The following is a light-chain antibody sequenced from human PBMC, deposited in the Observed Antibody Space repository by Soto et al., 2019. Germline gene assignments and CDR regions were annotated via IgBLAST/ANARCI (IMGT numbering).Light chain of an antibody. CDR1: SSDVGGYNY. J-gene: IGLJ1*01. Sequence: QSALTQPASVSGSPGQSITISCTGTSSDVGGYNYVSWYQQHPGKAPKLMIYEVSNRPSGVSNRFSGAKSGNTASLTISVLQAEDDADYYCSSYTSSSTLFGTGTKLTVL. CDR2: EVS. V-gene: IGLV2-14*01. CDR3: SSYTSSSTL.